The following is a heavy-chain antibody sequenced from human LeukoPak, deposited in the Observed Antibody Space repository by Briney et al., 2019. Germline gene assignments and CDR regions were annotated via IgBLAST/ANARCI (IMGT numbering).Heavy chain of an antibody. CDR3: ARAPRDYYDSSGYYPYYYYYYMDV. Sequence: ASVKVSCTASGYTFTSYDINWVRQATGQGLEWMGWMNPNSGNTGYAQKFQGRVTMTRNTSISTAYMELSSLRSEDTAVYYCARAPRDYYDSSGYYPYYYYYYMDVWGKGTTVTISS. CDR1: GYTFTSYD. CDR2: MNPNSGNT. V-gene: IGHV1-8*01. D-gene: IGHD3-22*01. J-gene: IGHJ6*03.